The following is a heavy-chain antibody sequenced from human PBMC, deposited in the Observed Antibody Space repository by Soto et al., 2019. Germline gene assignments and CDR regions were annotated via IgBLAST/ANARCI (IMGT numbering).Heavy chain of an antibody. CDR1: GYTFTSYG. D-gene: IGHD3-10*01. CDR3: AREGYGGPLWFGDLSHYYYYGMDV. Sequence: QVPLVQSGAEVKKPGASVKVSCKASGYTFTSYGISWVRQAPGQGLEWMGWISAYNGNTNYAQKLQGRVTMTTDTSTSTAYMELRSLRSDDTAVYYCAREGYGGPLWFGDLSHYYYYGMDVWGQVTTVTVSS. V-gene: IGHV1-18*01. CDR2: ISAYNGNT. J-gene: IGHJ6*02.